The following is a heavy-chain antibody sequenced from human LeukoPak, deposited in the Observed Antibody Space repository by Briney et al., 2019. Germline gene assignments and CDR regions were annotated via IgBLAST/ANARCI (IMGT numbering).Heavy chain of an antibody. V-gene: IGHV3-11*01. Sequence: GGSLRLSCAASGFTFCDYYMSWIRQAPGKGLEWVSYISSSGSTIYYADSVKGRFTISRDNAKNSLYLQMNSLRAEDTAVYYCARDDYGDYGLNAFDIWGQGTMVTVSS. CDR3: ARDDYGDYGLNAFDI. D-gene: IGHD4-17*01. CDR2: ISSSGSTI. CDR1: GFTFCDYY. J-gene: IGHJ3*02.